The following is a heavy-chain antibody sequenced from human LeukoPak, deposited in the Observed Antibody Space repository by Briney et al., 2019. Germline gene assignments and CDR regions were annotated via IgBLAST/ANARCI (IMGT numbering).Heavy chain of an antibody. CDR1: GGSISSSGYY. V-gene: IGHV4-39*01. Sequence: PSETLSLTCTVSGGSISSSGYYWGRIRQPPGKGLEGIGSIYYSGSTYYNPSLKSRVTISVDTSKNQFSLKLSSVTAADTAVYYCAREYYDILTGYYPFRFDSWGQGTLVTVSS. J-gene: IGHJ4*02. CDR2: IYYSGST. D-gene: IGHD3-9*01. CDR3: AREYYDILTGYYPFRFDS.